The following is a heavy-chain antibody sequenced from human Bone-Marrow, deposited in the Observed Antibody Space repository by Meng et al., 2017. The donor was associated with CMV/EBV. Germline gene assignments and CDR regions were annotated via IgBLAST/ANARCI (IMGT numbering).Heavy chain of an antibody. CDR1: GGSISSYY. CDR3: ARQYIVVVPAAIDY. Sequence: GSLRLSCTVSGGSISSYYWSWIRQPPGKGLEWIGYIYYSGSTNYNPSLKSRVTISVDTSKNQFSLKLSSVTAADTAVYYCARQYIVVVPAAIDYWGQGNLVTVSS. CDR2: IYYSGST. V-gene: IGHV4-59*08. D-gene: IGHD2-2*01. J-gene: IGHJ4*02.